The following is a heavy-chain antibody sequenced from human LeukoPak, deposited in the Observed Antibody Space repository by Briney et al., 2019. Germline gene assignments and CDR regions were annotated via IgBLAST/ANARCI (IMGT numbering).Heavy chain of an antibody. CDR2: FDVEDGET. V-gene: IGHV1-24*01. CDR3: ASGGSSYNDEHEEFDY. CDR1: GHTLSDLS. D-gene: IGHD3-22*01. Sequence: ASVKVSCKGSGHTLSDLSIHWVRQSPGKGLKWMGGFDVEDGETIYAQEFEGRVTMTRNTSISTAYMELSSLRSEDTAVYYCASGGSSYNDEHEEFDYWGQGTVVTVSS. J-gene: IGHJ4*02.